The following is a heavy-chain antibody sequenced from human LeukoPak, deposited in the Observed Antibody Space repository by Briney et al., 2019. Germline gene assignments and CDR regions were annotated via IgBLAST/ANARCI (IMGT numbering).Heavy chain of an antibody. J-gene: IGHJ6*04. CDR1: GFTVSSNY. V-gene: IGHV3-66*01. CDR2: IYSGGST. D-gene: IGHD3-10*02. Sequence: GGSLRLSCAASGFTVSSNYMNWVRQAPGKGLEWASVIYSGGSTYYADSVKGRFTISRDNAKNSLYLQMNSLRAEDTAVYYWAELGITMIGGVWGKGTTVTISS. CDR3: AELGITMIGGV.